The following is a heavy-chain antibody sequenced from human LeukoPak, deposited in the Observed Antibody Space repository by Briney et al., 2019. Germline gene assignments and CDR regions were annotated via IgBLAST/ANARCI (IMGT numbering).Heavy chain of an antibody. CDR3: ASPYSSSWYWHYGMDV. Sequence: PGGSLRLSCAASGFTVSSNYMSWVRQAPGKGLEWVSVIYSGGSTYYADSVKGRFTISRDNSKNTLYLQMNSLRAEDTAVYYCASPYSSSWYWHYGMDVWGQGTTVTVSS. D-gene: IGHD6-13*01. CDR2: IYSGGST. V-gene: IGHV3-53*01. CDR1: GFTVSSNY. J-gene: IGHJ6*02.